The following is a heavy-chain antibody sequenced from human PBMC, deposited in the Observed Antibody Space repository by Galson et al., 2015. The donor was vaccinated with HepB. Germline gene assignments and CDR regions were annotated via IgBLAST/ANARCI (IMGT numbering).Heavy chain of an antibody. CDR3: ARGLGGYYYYYMDV. J-gene: IGHJ6*03. Sequence: SLRLSCAASGFTFSSYSMNWVRQAPGKGLEWVSSISSSSSYIYYADSVKGRFTISRDNAKNSLYLQMNSLRAEDTAVYYCARGLGGYYYYYMDVWGKGTTVTVSS. D-gene: IGHD2-15*01. CDR2: ISSSSSYI. V-gene: IGHV3-21*01. CDR1: GFTFSSYS.